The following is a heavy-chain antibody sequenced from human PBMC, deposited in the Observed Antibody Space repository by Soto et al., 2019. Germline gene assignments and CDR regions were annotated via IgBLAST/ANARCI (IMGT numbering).Heavy chain of an antibody. CDR2: ISYTGANQ. Sequence: QVRLVESGGGAVQPGDSLRLSCDASGFTFSTYALHWVRQAPGKGLEWVAFISYTGANQYYADSVKGRFTVSRDNSKNIASLKMTSLITDDSAVYYCVREAFLYSRGAYYDHWGQGTLVTVSS. D-gene: IGHD4-4*01. J-gene: IGHJ4*02. V-gene: IGHV3-30-3*01. CDR1: GFTFSTYA. CDR3: VREAFLYSRGAYYDH.